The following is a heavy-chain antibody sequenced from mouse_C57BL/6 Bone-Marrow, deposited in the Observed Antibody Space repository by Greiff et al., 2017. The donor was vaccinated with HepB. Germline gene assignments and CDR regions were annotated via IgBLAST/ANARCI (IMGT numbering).Heavy chain of an antibody. D-gene: IGHD3-2*02. J-gene: IGHJ4*01. Sequence: QVELQQPGAELVMPGASVKLSCKASGYTFTSYWMHWVKQRPGQGLEWIGEIDPSDSYTNYNQKFKGKSTLTVDKSSSTAYMQLSSLTSVDSAVCYCGEETAQAYYWGQGATVTVAS. CDR3: GEETAQAYY. CDR2: IDPSDSYT. CDR1: GYTFTSYW. V-gene: IGHV1-69*01.